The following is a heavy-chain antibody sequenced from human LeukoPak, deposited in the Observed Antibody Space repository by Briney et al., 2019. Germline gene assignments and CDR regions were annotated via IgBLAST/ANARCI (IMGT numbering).Heavy chain of an antibody. J-gene: IGHJ6*02. Sequence: PGRSLRLSCAASGFTFSSYAMHWVRQAPGKGLEWGAVISYDGSNKYYADSVEGRFTISRDNSKNTLYLQMNSLRAEDTAVYYCARDRWFGELTLYYYYYGMDVWGQGTTVTVSS. V-gene: IGHV3-30-3*01. CDR3: ARDRWFGELTLYYYYYGMDV. CDR2: ISYDGSNK. D-gene: IGHD3-10*01. CDR1: GFTFSSYA.